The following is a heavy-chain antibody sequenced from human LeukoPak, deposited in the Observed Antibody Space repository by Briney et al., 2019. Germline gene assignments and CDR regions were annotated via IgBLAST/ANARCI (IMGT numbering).Heavy chain of an antibody. Sequence: SETLSLTCTVSGGSISSGDYYWSWIRQPPGKGLEWIGYIYYSGSTYYNPSLKSRVTISVDTSKNQFSLKLSSVTAADTAVYYCARLAYYYDSSGYYLFDYWGQGTLVTVSS. CDR3: ARLAYYYDSSGYYLFDY. D-gene: IGHD3-22*01. V-gene: IGHV4-30-4*01. J-gene: IGHJ4*02. CDR1: GGSISSGDYY. CDR2: IYYSGST.